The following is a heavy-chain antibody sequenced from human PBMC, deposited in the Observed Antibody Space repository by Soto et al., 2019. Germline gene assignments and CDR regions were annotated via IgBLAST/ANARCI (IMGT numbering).Heavy chain of an antibody. D-gene: IGHD3-10*01. CDR1: GFTFSNAW. Sequence: PGGSLRLSCAASGFTFSNAWMSWVRQAPGKGLEWVGRIKSKTDGGTTDYAAPVKGRFTISRDDSKNTLYLQMNSLKTEDTAVYYCTPDPGQRVWYEDWGQGTLVTVSS. CDR2: IKSKTDGGTT. J-gene: IGHJ4*02. V-gene: IGHV3-15*01. CDR3: TPDPGQRVWYED.